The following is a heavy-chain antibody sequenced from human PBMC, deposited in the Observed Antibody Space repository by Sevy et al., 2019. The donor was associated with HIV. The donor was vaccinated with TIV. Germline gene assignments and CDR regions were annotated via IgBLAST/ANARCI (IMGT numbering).Heavy chain of an antibody. D-gene: IGHD3-22*01. Sequence: ASVKVSCKASGYTFTTYYIHWVRQAPGQGLEWMGIINPSGGSTRYEQTFQGRVTLTRDTSTSTVYMELSSLRSEDTAVYYCARDGRPNYYDSSAYYYDYWGQGTLVTVSS. V-gene: IGHV1-46*03. CDR2: INPSGGST. CDR1: GYTFTTYY. CDR3: ARDGRPNYYDSSAYYYDY. J-gene: IGHJ4*02.